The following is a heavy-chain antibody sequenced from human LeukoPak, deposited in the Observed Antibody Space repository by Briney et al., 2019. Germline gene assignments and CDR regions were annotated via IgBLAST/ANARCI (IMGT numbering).Heavy chain of an antibody. CDR1: GGSISSYY. D-gene: IGHD4-17*01. V-gene: IGHV4-59*12. CDR2: IYYSGST. Sequence: SETLSFTCTVSGGSISSYYWSWIRQPPGKGLEWIGYIYYSGSTNYNPSLKSRVTMSVDTSKNQFSLKLSSVTAADTAVYYCARDKTGDYGDLNWFDPWGQGTLVTVSS. J-gene: IGHJ5*02. CDR3: ARDKTGDYGDLNWFDP.